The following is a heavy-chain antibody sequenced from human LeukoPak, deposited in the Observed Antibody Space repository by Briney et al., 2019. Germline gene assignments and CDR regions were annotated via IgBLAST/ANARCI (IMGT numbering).Heavy chain of an antibody. D-gene: IGHD3-3*01. V-gene: IGHV3-30-3*01. CDR2: ISYDGSNK. J-gene: IGHJ3*02. Sequence: GGSLRLSCAASGFTFSSYVMHWVRQAPGKGLEWVAVISYDGSNKYYADSVKGRFTISRDNPKNTLYLQMNSLRAEDSAVYYCASLVGGYYPPVEAFDIWGQGTMVTVSS. CDR1: GFTFSSYV. CDR3: ASLVGGYYPPVEAFDI.